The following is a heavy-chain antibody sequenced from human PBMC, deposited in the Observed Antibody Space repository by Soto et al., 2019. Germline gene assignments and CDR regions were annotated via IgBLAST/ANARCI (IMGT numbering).Heavy chain of an antibody. CDR3: ARDPVRYNYDFWSGYYTPHTSGDYYYGMDV. D-gene: IGHD3-3*01. CDR1: GFTFSSYG. V-gene: IGHV3-30*03. Sequence: SLRLSCAASGFTFSSYGMHWVRQAPGKGLEWAAVISYDGSNKYYADSVKGRFTISRDNSKNTLYLQMNSLRAEDTAVYYCARDPVRYNYDFWSGYYTPHTSGDYYYGMDVWGQGTTVTVSS. J-gene: IGHJ6*02. CDR2: ISYDGSNK.